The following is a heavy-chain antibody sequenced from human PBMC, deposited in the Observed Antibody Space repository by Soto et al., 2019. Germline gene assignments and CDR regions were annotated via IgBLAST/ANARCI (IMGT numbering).Heavy chain of an antibody. Sequence: QVQLVQSGAEEKKPGASVKVSCKASGYTFTGYAMHWVRQAPGQRLEWMGWINAGNGNTKYSQKCQGRVTITRDTSASTAYMELSSLRSEDTAVYSCARAVAVPADFDYWGQGTLVTVSS. V-gene: IGHV1-3*05. J-gene: IGHJ4*02. CDR3: ARAVAVPADFDY. CDR2: INAGNGNT. D-gene: IGHD6-19*01. CDR1: GYTFTGYA.